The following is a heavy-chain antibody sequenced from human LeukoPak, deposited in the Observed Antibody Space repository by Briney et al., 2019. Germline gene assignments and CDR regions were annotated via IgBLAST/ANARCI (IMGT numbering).Heavy chain of an antibody. CDR2: INPSGGST. CDR1: GYTFTTYY. Sequence: ASVKVSCKASGYTFTTYYMHWVRQAPGQGLEWMGIINPSGGSTTYAQKFQGRVTISVDTSKNQFSLKLSSVTAADTAVYYCALRFLEWLPRPELNAFDIWGQGTMVTVSS. J-gene: IGHJ3*02. CDR3: ALRFLEWLPRPELNAFDI. V-gene: IGHV1-46*01. D-gene: IGHD3-3*01.